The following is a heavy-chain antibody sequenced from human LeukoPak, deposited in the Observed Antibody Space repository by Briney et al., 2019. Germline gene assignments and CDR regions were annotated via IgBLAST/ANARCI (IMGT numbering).Heavy chain of an antibody. CDR3: AKVGSSTWYMYYFDY. CDR2: INGDTGTT. V-gene: IGHV3-23*01. J-gene: IGHJ4*02. CDR1: GFAFNSYA. Sequence: GGSLRLSCAASGFAFNSYAMTWVRQAPGKGLEWVSTINGDTGTTYFADSVKGRFTISRDNSKNTLYLQMNSLRAEDTAVYYCAKVGSSTWYMYYFDYWGQGALVTVSS. D-gene: IGHD6-13*01.